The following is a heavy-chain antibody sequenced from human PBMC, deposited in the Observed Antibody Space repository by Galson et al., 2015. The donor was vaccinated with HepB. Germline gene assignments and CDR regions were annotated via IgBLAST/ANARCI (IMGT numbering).Heavy chain of an antibody. D-gene: IGHD2-2*01. CDR1: GFTVSSNY. CDR3: ARALTQYCSSTSCPAKYGMDV. Sequence: SLRLSCAASGFTVSSNYMSWVRQAPGKGLEWVSVIYSGGSTYYADSVKGRFTISRHNSKNTLYPQMNSLRAEDTAVYYCARALTQYCSSTSCPAKYGMDVWGQGTTVTVSS. CDR2: IYSGGST. J-gene: IGHJ6*02. V-gene: IGHV3-53*04.